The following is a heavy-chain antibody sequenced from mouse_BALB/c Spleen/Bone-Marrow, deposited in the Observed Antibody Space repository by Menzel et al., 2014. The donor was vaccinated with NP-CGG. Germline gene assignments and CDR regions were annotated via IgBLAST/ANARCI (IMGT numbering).Heavy chain of an antibody. CDR3: ATLYGNYDYAMDY. V-gene: IGHV3-2*02. CDR1: GYSITSDYA. Sequence: EVQLQESGPGLVKPSQSLSLTCTVTGYSITSDYAWNWIRQFPGNKLEWMGYISYSGSTSYHPSLKSRISITRDTSKNQFFLQLNSVTIEVTATYFCATLYGNYDYAMDYWGQGISVTVSS. CDR2: ISYSGST. D-gene: IGHD2-1*01. J-gene: IGHJ4*01.